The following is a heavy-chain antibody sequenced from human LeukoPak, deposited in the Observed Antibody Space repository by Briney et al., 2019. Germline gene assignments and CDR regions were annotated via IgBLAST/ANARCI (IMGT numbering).Heavy chain of an antibody. V-gene: IGHV1-69*13. CDR1: GGTFSSYA. J-gene: IGHJ4*02. D-gene: IGHD1-26*01. CDR3: ARDRYVGATTAGDSDS. CDR2: IIPIFGTA. Sequence: VASVRVSCKASGGTFSSYAISWVRQAPGQGLEWMGGIIPIFGTANYAQKFQGRVTITADESTSTAYMELSSLRAEDTAVYYCARDRYVGATTAGDSDSWGQGTLVTVSS.